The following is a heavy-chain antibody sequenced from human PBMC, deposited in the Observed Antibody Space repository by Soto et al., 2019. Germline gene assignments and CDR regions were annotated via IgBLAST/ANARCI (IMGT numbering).Heavy chain of an antibody. V-gene: IGHV3-23*01. Sequence: EVQLLESGGGLVQPGGSLRLSYLASGFTFRNYAMSWVRQAPGKGLEWVSVISGTVGSTYYAESVKGRFTISRDDSKNTLYLQINNLRAEDTATYYCAKGGSNSWYGYIDSWGQGNLVTVSS. D-gene: IGHD6-13*01. CDR2: ISGTVGST. J-gene: IGHJ4*02. CDR1: GFTFRNYA. CDR3: AKGGSNSWYGYIDS.